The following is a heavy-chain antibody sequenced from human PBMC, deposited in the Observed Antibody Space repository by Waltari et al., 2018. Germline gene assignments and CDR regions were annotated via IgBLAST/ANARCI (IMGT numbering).Heavy chain of an antibody. D-gene: IGHD4-17*01. CDR1: GGSITTNYN. CDR2: MQYRGST. J-gene: IGHJ1*01. CDR3: GRIAFGDDGGYFQY. Sequence: QLQLQESGPGLVRPSETLSLTCTVSGGSITTNYNWAWIRQPPGNGLEWMVNMQYRGSTFCNPSLMSRVTISLDPSKNQFSLTLTSVDAADTAVYFCGRIAFGDDGGYFQYWGQGTLVTVSS. V-gene: IGHV4-39*01.